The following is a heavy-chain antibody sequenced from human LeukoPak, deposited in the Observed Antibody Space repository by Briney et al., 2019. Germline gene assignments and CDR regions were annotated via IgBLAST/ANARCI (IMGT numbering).Heavy chain of an antibody. Sequence: VSVKVSCKASGYTFTDYYMHWVQQAPGQGLEWLGWINPNSGGTNYAQKFQGRVTMTRDTSISTAYMELSRLRSDDTAVYYCARLHGSGTYYDSWGQGTLVTVSS. CDR2: INPNSGGT. CDR3: ARLHGSGTYYDS. D-gene: IGHD3-10*01. V-gene: IGHV1-2*02. CDR1: GYTFTDYY. J-gene: IGHJ4*02.